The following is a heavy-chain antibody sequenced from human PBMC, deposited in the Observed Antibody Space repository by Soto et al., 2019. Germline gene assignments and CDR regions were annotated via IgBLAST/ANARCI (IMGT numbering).Heavy chain of an antibody. CDR1: GGSISGHY. D-gene: IGHD6-19*01. J-gene: IGHJ4*02. CDR3: ARVGSSGWSPDY. Sequence: KASETLSLTCTVSGGSISGHYWTWIRQPPGKGLEWIGYIFYSGSTNYNPSLKGRVTISVDTSKNQFSLKLSSVTAADTAVYYCARVGSSGWSPDYWGPGTLVTVSS. CDR2: IFYSGST. V-gene: IGHV4-59*11.